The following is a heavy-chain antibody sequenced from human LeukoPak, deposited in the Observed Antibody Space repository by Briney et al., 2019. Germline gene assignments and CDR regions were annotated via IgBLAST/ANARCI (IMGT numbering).Heavy chain of an antibody. CDR3: ATTKQARRYFDY. V-gene: IGHV3-23*01. J-gene: IGHJ4*02. Sequence: GGSLRLSCAGSGFIFSSYAVSWVRQAPGKGREWVSAISASGANTYYADPVRGRFTISKDNSKNTLDLQMTTLRAEDTAVYYGATTKQARRYFDYWGQGTLVTVSS. CDR1: GFIFSSYA. D-gene: IGHD3-9*01. CDR2: ISASGANT.